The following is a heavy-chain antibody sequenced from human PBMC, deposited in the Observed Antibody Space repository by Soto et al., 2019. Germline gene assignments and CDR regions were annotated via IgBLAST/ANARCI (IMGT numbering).Heavy chain of an antibody. D-gene: IGHD3-22*01. V-gene: IGHV1-69*06. Sequence: SVKVSCKASEGTFSSYAISWVRQAPGQGLEWMGGIIPIFGTANYAQKFQGRVTITADKSTSTAYMELSSLRSEDTAVYYCARITYYYDSSGYYPRGWFDPWGQGTLVTVSS. CDR2: IIPIFGTA. CDR3: ARITYYYDSSGYYPRGWFDP. J-gene: IGHJ5*02. CDR1: EGTFSSYA.